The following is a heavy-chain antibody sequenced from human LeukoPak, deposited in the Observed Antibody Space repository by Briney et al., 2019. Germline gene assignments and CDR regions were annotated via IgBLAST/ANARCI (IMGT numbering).Heavy chain of an antibody. CDR2: IYYIGST. CDR1: GGSISSYY. J-gene: IGHJ6*02. CDR3: AGELWKPPYYYSGMDV. D-gene: IGHD3-10*01. V-gene: IGHV4-59*01. Sequence: SETLSLTCTVSGGSISSYYWTWIRQPPGKGLEWIGYIYYIGSTNYSPSLKSRVTISLDTSKNQFSLRLSSVTAADTAVYYCAGELWKPPYYYSGMDVWGQGTTVTVSS.